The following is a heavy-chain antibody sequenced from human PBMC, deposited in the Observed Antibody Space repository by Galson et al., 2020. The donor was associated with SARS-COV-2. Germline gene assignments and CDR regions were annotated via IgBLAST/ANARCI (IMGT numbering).Heavy chain of an antibody. CDR1: GGSISSSSYY. D-gene: IGHD3-3*01. CDR2: IYYSGST. J-gene: IGHJ3*02. CDR3: ATSRSYDVFWSGYLDAFDI. Sequence: SETLSLTCTVSGGSISSSSYYWGWIRQPPGKGLEWIGSIYYSGSTYYNPSLKSRVTISVDTSKNQFSLKLSSVTAADTAVYYCATSRSYDVFWSGYLDAFDIWGQGTMVTVS. V-gene: IGHV4-39*07.